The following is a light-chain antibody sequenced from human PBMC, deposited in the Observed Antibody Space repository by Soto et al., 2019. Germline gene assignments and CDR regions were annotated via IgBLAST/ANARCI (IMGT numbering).Light chain of an antibody. CDR2: EVN. V-gene: IGLV2-8*01. CDR3: SSYAGSSNV. CDR1: SSDVGGYNY. J-gene: IGLJ1*01. Sequence: QSVLTQPPSASGSPGQSAAISCTGTSSDVGGYNYVSWYQQHPGKAPKLMIYEVNKRPSGVPDRFSDSKSGNTASLTVSGLQAEDEADYYCSSYAGSSNVFGTGTKVTVL.